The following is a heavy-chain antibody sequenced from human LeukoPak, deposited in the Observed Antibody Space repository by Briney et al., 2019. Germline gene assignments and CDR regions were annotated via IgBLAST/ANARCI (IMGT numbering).Heavy chain of an antibody. CDR3: ATYYYDSSGYAWAFDI. V-gene: IGHV3-53*04. CDR1: GFTVSSNY. D-gene: IGHD3-22*01. CDR2: IYSGGST. Sequence: PGGSLRLSCAASGFTVSSNYMSWVRQAPGKGLEWVSVIYSGGSTYYADSVKGRFTISRHNSKNTLYLQMNSLRAEDTAVYYCATYYYDSSGYAWAFDIWGQGTMVTVSS. J-gene: IGHJ3*02.